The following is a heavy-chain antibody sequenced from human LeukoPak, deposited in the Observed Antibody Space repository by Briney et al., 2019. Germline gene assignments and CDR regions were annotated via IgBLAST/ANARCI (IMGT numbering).Heavy chain of an antibody. V-gene: IGHV4-59*11. CDR1: AASMTSHY. D-gene: IGHD6-6*01. Sequence: SETLSLTCTVSAASMTSHYWTWMRQDPGTGLEWIGNIFHTGSTSYNPALESRVTISLDTSNNQFSLKMTSVTPADTAVYYCAKEGGPARPGLDSWGQGTLVTVSS. CDR3: AKEGGPARPGLDS. CDR2: IFHTGST. J-gene: IGHJ4*02.